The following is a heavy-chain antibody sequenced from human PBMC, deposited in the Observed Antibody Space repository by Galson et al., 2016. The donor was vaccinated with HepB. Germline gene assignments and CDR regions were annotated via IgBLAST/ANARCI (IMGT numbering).Heavy chain of an antibody. J-gene: IGHJ6*02. D-gene: IGHD3-10*01. CDR1: GFTFSTYS. CDR2: ISSSSSTI. Sequence: SLRLSCAASGFTFSTYSMNWVRQAPGKGLEWLSYISSSSSTIYYEDSVKGRFTISRDNAKNSLYLQMNSLRDEDTAVYYCARELYYYGSGNGMDVWGQGTTITVSS. V-gene: IGHV3-48*02. CDR3: ARELYYYGSGNGMDV.